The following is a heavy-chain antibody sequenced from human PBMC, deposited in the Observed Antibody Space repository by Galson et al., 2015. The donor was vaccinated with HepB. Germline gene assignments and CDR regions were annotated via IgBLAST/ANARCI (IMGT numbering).Heavy chain of an antibody. D-gene: IGHD6-13*01. J-gene: IGHJ4*02. V-gene: IGHV6-1*01. Sequence: CAISGDSVSSNSAAWNWIRQSPSRGLEWLGRTYYRSKWYNDYAVSVKSRITINPDTSKNQFSLQLNSVTPEDTAVYYCARGVAAGEGDHFDYWGQGTLVTVSS. CDR1: GDSVSSNSAA. CDR2: TYYRSKWYN. CDR3: ARGVAAGEGDHFDY.